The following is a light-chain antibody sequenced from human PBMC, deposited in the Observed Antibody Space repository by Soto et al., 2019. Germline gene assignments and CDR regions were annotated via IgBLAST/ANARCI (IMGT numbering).Light chain of an antibody. Sequence: QSALTQPASVSGSPGQSITISCTGTSSDVGGYNYVSWYQQQSGKAPKLIIHEVSYRPSGVSNRFSGSKSGNTASLTISGLQAEDEADYFCAAWDDNLRGYWVFGGGTKLTVL. CDR3: AAWDDNLRGYWV. CDR1: SSDVGGYNY. V-gene: IGLV2-14*01. CDR2: EVS. J-gene: IGLJ2*01.